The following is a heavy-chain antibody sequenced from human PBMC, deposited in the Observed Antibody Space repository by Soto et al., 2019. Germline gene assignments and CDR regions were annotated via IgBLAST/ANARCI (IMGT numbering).Heavy chain of an antibody. Sequence: QITLKESGPTLVKPTQTLTLTCTFSGFSLSTSGVGVGWIRQPPGKALEWLALIYWDDAKRYSPSLKSRLTITKDTSKNQVVLTKTSMDPVDTATYYCTHIRYNWNYGGQKDEDWFDPWGQGTLVTVSS. J-gene: IGHJ5*02. V-gene: IGHV2-5*02. CDR1: GFSLSTSGVG. CDR2: IYWDDAK. D-gene: IGHD1-7*01. CDR3: THIRYNWNYGGQKDEDWFDP.